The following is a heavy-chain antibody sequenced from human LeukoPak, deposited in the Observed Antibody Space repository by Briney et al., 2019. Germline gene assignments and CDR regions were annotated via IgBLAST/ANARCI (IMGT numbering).Heavy chain of an antibody. CDR3: ARATGTYWWFDS. J-gene: IGHJ5*01. CDR1: GYTFTGYY. V-gene: IGHV1-2*04. Sequence: ASVKVSCKASGYTFTGYYMHWVRQAPGQGLEWRGWINPNSGGTNYAQKFQGWVTMTRDMSISTAYMELSRLRSDDTAIYYCARATGTYWWFDSWGQGTLVTVSS. D-gene: IGHD1-26*01. CDR2: INPNSGGT.